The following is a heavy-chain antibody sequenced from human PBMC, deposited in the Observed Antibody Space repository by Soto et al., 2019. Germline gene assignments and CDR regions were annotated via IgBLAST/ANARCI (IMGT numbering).Heavy chain of an antibody. CDR1: GGAFSSYT. V-gene: IGHV1-69*02. J-gene: IGHJ3*02. D-gene: IGHD2-2*01. CDR3: ARSEVVPAQDAFDI. Sequence: EASVKVSWKASGGAFSSYTISWVRQAPGQGLEWMGRIIPILGIANYAQKFQGRVTITADKSTSTAYMELSSLRSEDTAVYYCARSEVVPAQDAFDIWGQGTMVTVSS. CDR2: IIPILGIA.